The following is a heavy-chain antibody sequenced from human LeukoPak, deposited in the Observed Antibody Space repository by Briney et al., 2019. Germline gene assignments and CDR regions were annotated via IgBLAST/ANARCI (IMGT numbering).Heavy chain of an antibody. D-gene: IGHD3-10*01. CDR3: ARDLKYGSGSYSIGY. J-gene: IGHJ4*02. CDR2: IRYSASDT. Sequence: GGSLRLSCAASGFTFSHYGMHWVRQAPGKGLEWVAFIRYSASDTYYADSVKGRFTISRDNSKNTLYLQMNSLRSEDTAVYYCARDLKYGSGSYSIGYWGQGTLVTVSS. V-gene: IGHV3-30*02. CDR1: GFTFSHYG.